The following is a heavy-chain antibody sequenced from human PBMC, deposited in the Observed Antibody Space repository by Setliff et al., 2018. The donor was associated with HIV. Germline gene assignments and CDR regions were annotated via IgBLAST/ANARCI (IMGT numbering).Heavy chain of an antibody. CDR3: ARVSTILGGAFDI. Sequence: KSSETLSLTCTVSGGYISSHYWSWIRQPPGKGLEWIGYVYHSGSTNYNPSLKSRVTISVDTSKKQVSLKLSSVTAADTAAYYCARVSTILGGAFDIWGQGTMVTVSS. V-gene: IGHV4-59*11. CDR1: GGYISSHY. J-gene: IGHJ3*02. D-gene: IGHD5-12*01. CDR2: VYHSGST.